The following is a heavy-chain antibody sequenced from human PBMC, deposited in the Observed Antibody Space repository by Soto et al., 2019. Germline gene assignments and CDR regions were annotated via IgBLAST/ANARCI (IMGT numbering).Heavy chain of an antibody. CDR1: GHTLTELS. CDR2: FDPEDGET. Sequence: QVQLLQSGAEVKKPGASVKVSSKVSGHTLTELSMHWVRQAPGRGLEWMGGFDPEDGETIFAQKFQGRVTMTEDTSTDSTYMKLPRLRSEDTAVYYCAAGGTRWLHSPFDYWGQGTRVTISS. CDR3: AAGGTRWLHSPFDY. D-gene: IGHD1-1*01. V-gene: IGHV1-24*01. J-gene: IGHJ4*02.